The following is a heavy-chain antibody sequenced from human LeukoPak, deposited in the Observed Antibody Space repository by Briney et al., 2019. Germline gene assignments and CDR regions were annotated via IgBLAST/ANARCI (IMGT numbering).Heavy chain of an antibody. J-gene: IGHJ3*02. CDR3: AKEYHRVHDAFDT. D-gene: IGHD2-2*01. Sequence: PGRSLRLFCAASGFTFSSESMHWVRQAPGKGLEWVAVISYDGSKKYSADSVKGRFTISRDNSKSTLYLQMNSLTTEDTAVYHCAKEYHRVHDAFDTWGHGTMVTVSS. CDR2: ISYDGSKK. V-gene: IGHV3-30*18. CDR1: GFTFSSES.